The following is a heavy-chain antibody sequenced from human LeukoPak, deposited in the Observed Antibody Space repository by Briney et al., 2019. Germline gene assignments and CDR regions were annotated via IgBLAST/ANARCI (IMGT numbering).Heavy chain of an antibody. CDR2: ISASGGSA. D-gene: IGHD6-19*01. V-gene: IGHV3-23*01. CDR3: AKVGRSGWSSSGGDF. CDR1: GFTFSSYA. Sequence: GGSLRLSCAASGFTFSSYAMSWVRQAPGKGLEWGSTISASGGSADYADSVKGRFPIARDNSNNTLYLQMNSLRAEDTAVYYCAKVGRSGWSSSGGDFWGQGTLVTVSS. J-gene: IGHJ4*02.